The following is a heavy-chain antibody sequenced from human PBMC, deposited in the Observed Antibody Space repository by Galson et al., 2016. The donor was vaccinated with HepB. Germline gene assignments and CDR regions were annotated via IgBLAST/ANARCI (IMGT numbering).Heavy chain of an antibody. J-gene: IGHJ4*02. CDR3: PLAYFSSSFYDY. Sequence: QSGAEVKKPGESLKISCKGSTYSFNTYWIGWARQLPGKGLEWMGSIYPGDSDTRYRPSFQGQVTISADKSITTAYLLWSSLEASDTGMYYCPLAYFSSSFYDYWGQGTLVTVSS. V-gene: IGHV5-51*01. CDR2: IYPGDSDT. D-gene: IGHD3-9*01. CDR1: TYSFNTYW.